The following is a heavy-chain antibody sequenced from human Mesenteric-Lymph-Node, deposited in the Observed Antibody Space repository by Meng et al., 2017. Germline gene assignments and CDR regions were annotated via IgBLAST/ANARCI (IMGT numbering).Heavy chain of an antibody. J-gene: IGHJ5*02. V-gene: IGHV1-18*04. CDR2: ISAYNGNT. Sequence: ASVKVSCKASGYTFTGYYMHWVRQAPGQGLEWMGWISAYNGNTNYAQKLQGRVTMTTDTSTSTAYMELRSLRSDDTAVYYCARDREVVYSSSWYLNWFDPWGQGTLVTVSS. CDR1: GYTFTGYY. CDR3: ARDREVVYSSSWYLNWFDP. D-gene: IGHD6-13*01.